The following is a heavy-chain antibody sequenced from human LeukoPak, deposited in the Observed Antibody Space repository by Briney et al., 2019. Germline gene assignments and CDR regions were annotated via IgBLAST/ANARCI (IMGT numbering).Heavy chain of an antibody. J-gene: IGHJ5*02. CDR2: IYHSGST. Sequence: SETLSLTCAVSGGSISSSNWWSWVRQPPGKGLEWIGEIYHSGSTNYNPSLKSRVTISVDKSKNQFSLKLSSVTAADTAVYYCARVLTNYYGSGSSPTAWFDPWGQGTLVTVSS. D-gene: IGHD3-10*01. CDR3: ARVLTNYYGSGSSPTAWFDP. CDR1: GGSISSSNW. V-gene: IGHV4-4*02.